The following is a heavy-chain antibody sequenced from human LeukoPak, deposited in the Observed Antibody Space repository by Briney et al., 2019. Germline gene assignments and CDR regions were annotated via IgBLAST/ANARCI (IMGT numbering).Heavy chain of an antibody. CDR3: AKAPGLGRRGTDLPDY. CDR1: GFTFSSYA. CDR2: ISGSGGST. J-gene: IGHJ4*02. D-gene: IGHD2-8*02. V-gene: IGHV3-23*01. Sequence: GGSLRLSCAASGFTFSSYAMSWVRQAPGKGLEWVSAISGSGGSTYYADSVKGRFTISRDNSKNTLYLQMNSLRAEDTAVYYCAKAPGLGRRGTDLPDYWGQGTLVTVSS.